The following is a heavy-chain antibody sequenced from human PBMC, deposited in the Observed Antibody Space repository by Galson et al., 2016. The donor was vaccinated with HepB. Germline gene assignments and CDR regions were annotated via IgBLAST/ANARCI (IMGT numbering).Heavy chain of an antibody. J-gene: IGHJ3*02. Sequence: TLSLTCTVSGGSVSGTGYYWNWIRQHPGRGLEWIGYIYFSGRTFYNPSLKSRLIISVDTSKNQFSLKLTSVTVADTALYYCARQWDLRGNAFEIWGPGTMVTVSS. V-gene: IGHV4-31*03. CDR3: ARQWDLRGNAFEI. D-gene: IGHD1-26*01. CDR2: IYFSGRT. CDR1: GGSVSGTGYY.